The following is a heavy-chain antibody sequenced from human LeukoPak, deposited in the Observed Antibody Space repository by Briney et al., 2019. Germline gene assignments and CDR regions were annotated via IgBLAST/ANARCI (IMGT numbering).Heavy chain of an antibody. D-gene: IGHD6-13*01. V-gene: IGHV4-59*01. CDR3: ARGVTAAGSS. CDR2: LYNNGST. CDR1: GDSINFDY. Sequence: SETLSLTCIVSGDSINFDYWSWIRQPPGKGLEWVGCLYNNGSTSYSPSLKSRVTISADISKSQFSLRLRSVTAADTAVYFCARGVTAAGSSWGQGTLVTVSS. J-gene: IGHJ5*02.